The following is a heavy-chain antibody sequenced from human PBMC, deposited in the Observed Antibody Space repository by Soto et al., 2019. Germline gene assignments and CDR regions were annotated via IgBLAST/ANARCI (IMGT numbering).Heavy chain of an antibody. D-gene: IGHD2-2*01. J-gene: IGHJ6*02. CDR2: IYYSGST. V-gene: IGHV4-30-4*01. Sequence: SETLSLTCTVSGGSISSGDYYWSWIRQPPGKGLEWIGYIYYSGSTYYNPSLKSRVTISVDTSKNQFSLKLSSVTAADTAVYYCARGSGYCSSTTCYGYGMDVWGQGTTVTVSS. CDR1: GGSISSGDYY. CDR3: ARGSGYCSSTTCYGYGMDV.